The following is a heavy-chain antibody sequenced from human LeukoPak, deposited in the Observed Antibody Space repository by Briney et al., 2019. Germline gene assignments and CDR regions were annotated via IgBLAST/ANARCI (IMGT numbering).Heavy chain of an antibody. CDR2: ISYDGSNK. V-gene: IGHV3-30*04. J-gene: IGHJ2*01. CDR1: GFTFSSYA. Sequence: PGGSLRLSCAASGFTFSSYAMHWVRQAPGKGLEWVAVISYDGSNKYYADSVKGRFTISRDNAKNSLYLQMNSLRAEDTAVYFCARVGESYDLLSGYQNSYFDLWGRGTPVTVSS. D-gene: IGHD3-3*01. CDR3: ARVGESYDLLSGYQNSYFDL.